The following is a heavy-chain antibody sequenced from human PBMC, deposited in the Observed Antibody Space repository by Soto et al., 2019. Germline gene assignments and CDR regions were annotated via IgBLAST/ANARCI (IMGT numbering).Heavy chain of an antibody. CDR2: IGTAGDT. J-gene: IGHJ3*02. CDR3: ARGGGYNDAFEI. Sequence: PGGSLRLSCAASGFTFSSYDMHWVRQATGKGLEWVSAIGTAGDTYYPGSVKGRFTISRENAKNSLYLQMNSLRAGDTAVYYCARGGGYNDAFEIWGQGTMVTASS. D-gene: IGHD5-12*01. CDR1: GFTFSSYD. V-gene: IGHV3-13*01.